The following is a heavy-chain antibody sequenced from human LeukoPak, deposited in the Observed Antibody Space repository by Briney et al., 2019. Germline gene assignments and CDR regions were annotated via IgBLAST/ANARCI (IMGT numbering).Heavy chain of an antibody. D-gene: IGHD1-1*01. CDR1: GFTLSTDW. CDR2: INRDGSGK. V-gene: IGHV3-7*04. CDR3: ARVQTGMTNWFDP. Sequence: GESLRLSCTAAGFTLSTDWMCWVRQAPGKGLEWVANINRDGSGKYYVDSVRGRFTISRDNAKNSLYLQMNSLRAEDTAVYYCARVQTGMTNWFDPWGQGTLVTVSS. J-gene: IGHJ5*02.